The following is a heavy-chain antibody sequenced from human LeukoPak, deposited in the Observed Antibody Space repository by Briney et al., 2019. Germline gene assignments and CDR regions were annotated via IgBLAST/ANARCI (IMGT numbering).Heavy chain of an antibody. Sequence: PSETLSLTCTVSGDSFTKYYWNWIRQAPGKGLEWIGYVSGRGSTKYNPSLKSRVSMSADTSKNQLSLQLTSLSAADTAVYYCVRARGYFVPDSWGPGTLVTVSS. CDR1: GDSFTKYY. CDR3: VRARGYFVPDS. D-gene: IGHD3-22*01. CDR2: VSGRGST. V-gene: IGHV4-59*01. J-gene: IGHJ4*02.